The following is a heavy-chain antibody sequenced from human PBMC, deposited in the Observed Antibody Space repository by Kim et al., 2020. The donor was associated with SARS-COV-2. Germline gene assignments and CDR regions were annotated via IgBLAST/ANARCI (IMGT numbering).Heavy chain of an antibody. D-gene: IGHD3-10*01. CDR3: ARHYKLPGYFDY. V-gene: IGHV4-59*08. J-gene: IGHJ4*02. Sequence: NYTPALRSRVTISVDTSKNQFSLKLSSVTAADTAVYYCARHYKLPGYFDYWGQGTLVTVSS.